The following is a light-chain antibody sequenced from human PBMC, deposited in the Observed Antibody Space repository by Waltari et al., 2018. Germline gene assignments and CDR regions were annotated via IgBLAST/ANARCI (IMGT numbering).Light chain of an antibody. V-gene: IGKV1-12*01. CDR3: QQSNSFPWT. Sequence: DIQMTQFPSSVSAPVGDRVTITCRASQGISSRLDWYQQKPGKAPKLLIYAASLLQSGVPSRFSGSGSGTDFSLTISSLQPEDFATYYCQQSNSFPWTFGQGTKVEIK. CDR1: QGISSR. CDR2: AAS. J-gene: IGKJ1*01.